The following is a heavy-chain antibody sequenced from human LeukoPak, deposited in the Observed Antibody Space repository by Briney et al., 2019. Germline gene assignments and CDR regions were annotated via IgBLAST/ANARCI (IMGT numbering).Heavy chain of an antibody. CDR1: GFTFSSYA. CDR2: INKSGGST. J-gene: IGHJ4*02. Sequence: PGGSLRLSCAASGFTFSSYAMSWVRQAPGKGLEWVSIINKSGGSTNYADSVKGRFTISRDNSENTLYLQVNSLRAEDTALYYCAKTLYSSSLCFDYWGQGTLVTVSS. D-gene: IGHD6-13*01. V-gene: IGHV3-23*01. CDR3: AKTLYSSSLCFDY.